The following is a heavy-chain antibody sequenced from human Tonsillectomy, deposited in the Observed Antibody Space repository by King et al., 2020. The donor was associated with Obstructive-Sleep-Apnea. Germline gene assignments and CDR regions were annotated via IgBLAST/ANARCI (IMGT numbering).Heavy chain of an antibody. CDR2: IYYSGST. CDR1: VGSISSSSYY. J-gene: IGHJ4*02. V-gene: IGHV4-39*07. CDR3: GGYCSSTSCSDDY. D-gene: IGHD2-2*01. Sequence: QLQESGPGLVKPSETLSLTCTVSVGSISSSSYYWGWIRQPPGKGLEWIGGIYYSGSTYYNPSLKRRVTISVDTSKNPFSLKLSSVTAADTAVYYCGGYCSSTSCSDDYWGQGTLVTVSS.